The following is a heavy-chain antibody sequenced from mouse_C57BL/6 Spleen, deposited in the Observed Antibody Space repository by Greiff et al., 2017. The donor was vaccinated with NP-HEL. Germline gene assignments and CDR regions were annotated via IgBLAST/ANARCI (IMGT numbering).Heavy chain of an antibody. V-gene: IGHV1-80*01. CDR1: GYAFSSYW. CDR3: AREAYYYGSRNYYAMDY. J-gene: IGHJ4*01. CDR2: IYPGDGDT. D-gene: IGHD1-1*01. Sequence: QVQLQQSGAELVKPGASVKISCKASGYAFSSYWMNWVKQRPGKGLEWIGQIYPGDGDTNYNGKFKGKATLTADKSSSTAYMQLSSLTSEDSAVYFCAREAYYYGSRNYYAMDYWGQGTSVTVSS.